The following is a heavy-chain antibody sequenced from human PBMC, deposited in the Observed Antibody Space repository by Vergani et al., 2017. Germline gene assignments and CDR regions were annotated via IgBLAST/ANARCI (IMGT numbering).Heavy chain of an antibody. CDR3: ARDRGSCSSTSCYRRDYYMDV. D-gene: IGHD2-2*01. V-gene: IGHV3-7*01. CDR1: GLPVSGFAFNTYA. Sequence: RLVQSGGGLAHPGGSLRLSCAASGLPVSGFAFNTYAMIWVRQAPGKGLEWVANIKQDGSEKYYVDSVKGRFTISRDNAKNSLYLQMNSLRAEDTAVYYCARDRGSCSSTSCYRRDYYMDVWGKGTTVTVSS. J-gene: IGHJ6*03. CDR2: IKQDGSEK.